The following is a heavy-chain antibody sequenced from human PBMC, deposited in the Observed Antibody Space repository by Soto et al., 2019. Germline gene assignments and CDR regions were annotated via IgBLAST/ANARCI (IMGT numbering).Heavy chain of an antibody. V-gene: IGHV3-23*01. J-gene: IGHJ6*02. CDR1: GFTFSSYA. D-gene: IGHD6-13*01. CDR2: ISGSGGST. CDR3: AKCRAIAAEGYYYYGMDV. Sequence: GGSLRLSCAASGFTFSSYAMSWVRQAPGKGLEWVSAISGSGGSTYYADSVKGRFTISRDNSKNTLYLQMNSLRAGDTAVYYCAKCRAIAAEGYYYYGMDVWGQGTTVTVSS.